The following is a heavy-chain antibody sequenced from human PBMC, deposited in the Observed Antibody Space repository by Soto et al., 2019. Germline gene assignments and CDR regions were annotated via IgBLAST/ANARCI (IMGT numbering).Heavy chain of an antibody. Sequence: SETLSLTCTVSGGSISSGGYYWSWIRQHPGKGLEWIGYIYYSGSTYYNPSLKSRVTISVDTSKNQFSLKLSSVTAADTAVYYCARNHIVLMVYAGGWFDPWGQGTLVTVSS. J-gene: IGHJ5*02. D-gene: IGHD2-8*01. V-gene: IGHV4-31*03. CDR1: GGSISSGGYY. CDR2: IYYSGST. CDR3: ARNHIVLMVYAGGWFDP.